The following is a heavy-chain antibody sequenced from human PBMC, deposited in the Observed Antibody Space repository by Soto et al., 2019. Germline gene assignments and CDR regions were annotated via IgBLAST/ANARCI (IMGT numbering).Heavy chain of an antibody. Sequence: WWSLRLSCAASGFTVSNSAMSWVRQAPGKGLEWVSSLSGGGLSTYYAGSVKGRFTISRDNSKNTLYLQMNSLRAVDTAVYYCAKIAATYDYLGQGTLVTVSS. CDR3: AKIAATYDY. V-gene: IGHV3-23*01. J-gene: IGHJ4*02. CDR1: GFTVSNSA. CDR2: LSGGGLST. D-gene: IGHD2-15*01.